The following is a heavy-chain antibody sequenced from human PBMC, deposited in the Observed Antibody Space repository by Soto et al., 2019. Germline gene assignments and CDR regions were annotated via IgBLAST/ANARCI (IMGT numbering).Heavy chain of an antibody. V-gene: IGHV4-39*01. Sequence: SETLSLTCTVSGGSISSRSYYWGWIRQPPGKGLEWIGSIYYSGSTYYNPSLKSRVTMSVDTSRNQFSLELSSVTAADTAVYYCARTASYCTHGVCYSNYYYYMDVWGKGTTVTVSS. J-gene: IGHJ6*03. D-gene: IGHD2-8*01. CDR3: ARTASYCTHGVCYSNYYYYMDV. CDR1: GGSISSRSYY. CDR2: IYYSGST.